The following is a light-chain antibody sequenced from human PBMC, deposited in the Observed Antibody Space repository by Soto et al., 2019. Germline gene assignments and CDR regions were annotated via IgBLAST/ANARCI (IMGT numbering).Light chain of an antibody. V-gene: IGKV1-17*01. Sequence: DIQMTQSPSSLSASVGDRVTITCRASQDIRNDLGWYQHQPGKAPKRLIYAASTLQSGVPSRFIGSGSGTEFTLTISSRQPQDFATYYCLQHNSFPITFGQGTRLDIK. J-gene: IGKJ5*01. CDR3: LQHNSFPIT. CDR1: QDIRND. CDR2: AAS.